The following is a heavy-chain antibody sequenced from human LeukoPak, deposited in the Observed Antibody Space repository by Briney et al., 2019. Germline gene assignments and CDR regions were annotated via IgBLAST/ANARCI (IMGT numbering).Heavy chain of an antibody. CDR1: GYTFTSYA. CDR2: INAGNGNT. D-gene: IGHD5-18*01. J-gene: IGHJ6*03. CDR3: ARDAYDFRGYSYGEAGWGYYYYYYMDV. Sequence: ASVKVSCKASGYTFTSYAMHWVRQAPGQRLEWMGWINAGNGNTKYSQEFQGRVTITRDTSASTAYMELSSLRSEDMAVYYCARDAYDFRGYSYGEAGWGYYYYYYMDVWGKGTTVTVSS. V-gene: IGHV1-3*03.